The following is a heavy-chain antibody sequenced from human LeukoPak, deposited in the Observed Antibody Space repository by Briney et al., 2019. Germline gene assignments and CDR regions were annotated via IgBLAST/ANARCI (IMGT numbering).Heavy chain of an antibody. J-gene: IGHJ4*02. CDR3: AKRPQGGTLDY. V-gene: IGHV3-23*01. D-gene: IGHD1-26*01. CDR2: ISGSGGST. CDR1: GGSISSGDYY. Sequence: ETLSLTCTVSGGSISSGDYYWSWVRQAPGKGLEWVSAISGSGGSTYYADSVKGRFTISRDNSKNTLYLQMNSLRAEDTAVYYCAKRPQGGTLDYWGQGTLVTVSS.